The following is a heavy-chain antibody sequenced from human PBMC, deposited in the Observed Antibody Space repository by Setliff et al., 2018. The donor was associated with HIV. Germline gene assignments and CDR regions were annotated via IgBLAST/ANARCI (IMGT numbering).Heavy chain of an antibody. CDR3: AIVGSGDYGDAFDI. V-gene: IGHV4-61*09. D-gene: IGHD4-17*01. CDR2: IYTSGST. J-gene: IGHJ3*02. CDR1: GGSISRGSYY. Sequence: SETLSLTCTVSGGSISRGSYYWSWIRQPAGKGLEWIGHIYTSGSTTYNPSLKSRVTISVDTSKNQFSLKLSSVTAADTAVYYCAIVGSGDYGDAFDICGQGTMVTVSS.